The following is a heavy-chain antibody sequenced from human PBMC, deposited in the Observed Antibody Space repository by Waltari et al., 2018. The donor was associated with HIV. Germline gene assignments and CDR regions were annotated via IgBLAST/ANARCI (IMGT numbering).Heavy chain of an antibody. V-gene: IGHV4-39*01. D-gene: IGHD3-9*01. CDR2: IYYSGST. Sequence: QLQLQESGPGLVKPSETLSLTCTVSGGSISSSSYYWGWIRQPPGQGLEWIGSIYYSGSTYYNPSLKSRVTISVDTSKNQFSLKLSSVTAADTAVYYCARHIPNTRLYDILTGYHCDDWGQGTLVTVSS. J-gene: IGHJ4*02. CDR1: GGSISSSSYY. CDR3: ARHIPNTRLYDILTGYHCDD.